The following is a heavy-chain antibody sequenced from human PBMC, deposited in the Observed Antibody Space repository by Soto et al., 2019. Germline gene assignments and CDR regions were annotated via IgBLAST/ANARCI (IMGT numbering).Heavy chain of an antibody. Sequence: QVQLVQSGAEVKKPGSSVKVSCKASGGTFSSYAISWVRQAPGQGLEWMGGIIAIFGTANYAQKFQGRVTITADESTSTAYMELSSLRSEDTAVYYCAGMAACTPYYYFYGMDVWGQGTTVTVSS. J-gene: IGHJ6*02. D-gene: IGHD6-13*01. CDR3: AGMAACTPYYYFYGMDV. CDR1: GGTFSSYA. CDR2: IIAIFGTA. V-gene: IGHV1-69*12.